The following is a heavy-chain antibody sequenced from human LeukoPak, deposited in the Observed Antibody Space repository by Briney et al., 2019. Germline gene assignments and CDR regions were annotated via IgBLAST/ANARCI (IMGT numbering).Heavy chain of an antibody. D-gene: IGHD3-10*01. CDR2: TSASGGST. CDR1: GFXLSSYA. V-gene: IGHV3-23*01. J-gene: IGHJ4*02. CDR3: AKGSTMLRGVIDY. Sequence: SGFXLSSYAMTWVRQAPGKGLEWVSATSASGGSTYYADSVKGRFTLSRDTSKSTLYLQMNSLRAEDTAVYYCAKGSTMLRGVIDYWGQGTLVTVSS.